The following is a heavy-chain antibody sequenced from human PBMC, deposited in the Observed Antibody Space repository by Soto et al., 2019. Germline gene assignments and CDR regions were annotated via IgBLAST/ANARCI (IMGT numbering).Heavy chain of an antibody. CDR3: ARTPLVVLTLHMDV. CDR2: ISAYNGNT. CDR1: GYTFTSYG. J-gene: IGHJ6*03. D-gene: IGHD2-2*01. Sequence: ASVKVSCKASGYTFTSYGISWVRQAPGQGLEWMGWISAYNGNTNYAQKLQGRVTMTTDTSTSTAYMELRSLRSDDTAVYYCARTPLVVLTLHMDVWGKGTKVTVSS. V-gene: IGHV1-18*01.